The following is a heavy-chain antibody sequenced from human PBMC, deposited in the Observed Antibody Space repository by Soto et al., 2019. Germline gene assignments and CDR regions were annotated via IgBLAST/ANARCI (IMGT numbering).Heavy chain of an antibody. CDR3: ARGSDYSSSWYLDP. V-gene: IGHV3-33*01. CDR1: GFTFSSYG. Sequence: QVQLVESGGGVVQPGRSLRLSCAASGFTFSSYGMHWVRQAPGKGLEWVAVIWYDGSNKYYADSVKGRFTISRDNSKNTLYLQMNSLRAEDTAVYYCARGSDYSSSWYLDPWGQGTLVTVSS. J-gene: IGHJ5*02. CDR2: IWYDGSNK. D-gene: IGHD6-13*01.